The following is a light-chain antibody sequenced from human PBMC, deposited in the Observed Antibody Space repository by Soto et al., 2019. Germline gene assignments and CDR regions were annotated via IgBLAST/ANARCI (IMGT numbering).Light chain of an antibody. V-gene: IGLV2-14*01. CDR2: EVT. CDR1: SGDIGSYNR. CDR3: SSYTNINTRACV. Sequence: QSALTQPASASGSPGQSITISCTGTSGDIGSYNRVSWYQQHPGKAPKLIIYEVTDRPSGVSNRFSGSKSGNTASLTISGLQAKDEADYYCSSYTNINTRACVFGTGIKLTVL. J-gene: IGLJ1*01.